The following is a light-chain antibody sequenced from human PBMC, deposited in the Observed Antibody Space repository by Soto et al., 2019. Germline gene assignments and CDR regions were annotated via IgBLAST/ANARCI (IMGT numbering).Light chain of an antibody. Sequence: QAVVTQEPSFSVSPGGTVTLTCGLTSGSVSSTYYPSWYQQTPGQAPRTLIYSTNIRSSGVPDRFSGSILGNKAALTIAGAQADDECDDHCMLYMSGGLEVFGRGTKLTVL. J-gene: IGLJ2*01. V-gene: IGLV8-61*01. CDR1: SGSVSSTYY. CDR2: STN. CDR3: MLYMSGGLEV.